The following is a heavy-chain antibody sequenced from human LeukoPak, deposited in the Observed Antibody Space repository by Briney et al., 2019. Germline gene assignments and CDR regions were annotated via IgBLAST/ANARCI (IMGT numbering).Heavy chain of an antibody. CDR1: GFTFSSYA. CDR2: ISGSGGST. D-gene: IGHD3-10*01. J-gene: IGHJ4*02. CDR3: AKYYGSGSYSDY. Sequence: GGSLRLSCAASGFTFSSYAMSWVRQAPGKGLEWVSAISGSGGSTYYADSVKGRFTISRGNSKNTLYLQMNSLRAEDTAVYYCAKYYGSGSYSDYWGQGTLVTVSS. V-gene: IGHV3-23*01.